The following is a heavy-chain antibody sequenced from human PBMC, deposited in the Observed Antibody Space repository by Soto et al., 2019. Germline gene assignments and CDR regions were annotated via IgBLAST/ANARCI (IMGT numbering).Heavy chain of an antibody. CDR1: GFTFSSYA. CDR3: ATGYSSGWYDFFDY. V-gene: IGHV3-30-3*01. CDR2: ISYDGSNK. J-gene: IGHJ4*02. D-gene: IGHD6-19*01. Sequence: PGESLKISCAASGFTFSSYAMHWVRQAPGKGLEWVAVISYDGSNKYYADSVKGRFTISRDNSKNTLYLQMNSLRAEDTAVYYCATGYSSGWYDFFDYWGQGTLVTVSS.